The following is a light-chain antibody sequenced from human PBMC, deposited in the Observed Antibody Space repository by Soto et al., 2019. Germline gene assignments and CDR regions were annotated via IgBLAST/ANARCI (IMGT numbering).Light chain of an antibody. Sequence: EIVLTQSPGTLSLSPGERATLSCRASQSVSSSYLAWYQQKPGQAPRLLVYGASSRATGIPDRFSGSGSGTDLTLTISRVEPEDFAEYYCQHYGSSPFTFGPGTRVDIK. J-gene: IGKJ3*01. CDR2: GAS. V-gene: IGKV3-20*01. CDR3: QHYGSSPFT. CDR1: QSVSSSY.